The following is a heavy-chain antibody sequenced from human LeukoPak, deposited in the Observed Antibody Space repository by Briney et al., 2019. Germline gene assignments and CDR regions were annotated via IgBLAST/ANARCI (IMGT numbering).Heavy chain of an antibody. CDR1: GFTAGFTFSTSY. CDR2: IGPDGSGP. J-gene: IGHJ4*02. Sequence: GGSLRLSCETSGFTAGFTFSTSYMTWVRQAPGMGREWVAEIGPDGSGPVYVDSVKGRFTISRDNAKNSLYLQMNSLRVEETAVYYCARDFSWRQFDYWGLGTLVTVSS. V-gene: IGHV3-7*01. CDR3: ARDFSWRQFDY.